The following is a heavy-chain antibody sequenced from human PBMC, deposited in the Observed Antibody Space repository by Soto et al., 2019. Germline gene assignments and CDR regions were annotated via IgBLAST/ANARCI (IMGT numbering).Heavy chain of an antibody. Sequence: PSQTLSLTCAISGDSVSSNSAAWNWIRQSPSRGLEWLGRTYYRSKWYNDYAVSVKSRITINPDTSKNQFSLQLNSVTPEDTAVYYCARDRDIVVVPAASYYYGMDGWGQETTVTVSS. J-gene: IGHJ6*02. V-gene: IGHV6-1*01. CDR1: GDSVSSNSAA. D-gene: IGHD2-2*01. CDR2: TYYRSKWYN. CDR3: ARDRDIVVVPAASYYYGMDG.